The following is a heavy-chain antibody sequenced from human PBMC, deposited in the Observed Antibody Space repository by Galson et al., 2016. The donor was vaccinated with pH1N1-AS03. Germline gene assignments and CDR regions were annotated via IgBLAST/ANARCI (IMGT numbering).Heavy chain of an antibody. V-gene: IGHV1-2*04. CDR1: GYTFTGFS. D-gene: IGHD1-26*01. J-gene: IGHJ6*02. CDR2: INPKSGVT. Sequence: SVKVSCKASGYTFTGFSINWVRQAPGQGLGLMGWINPKSGVTNYAQKFQAWVTMTRDTSSSTAYMELSGLKSDDTAVYYCARDPRGPCSSATCATTYYFGMDVWGQGTTVIVSS. CDR3: ARDPRGPCSSATCATTYYFGMDV.